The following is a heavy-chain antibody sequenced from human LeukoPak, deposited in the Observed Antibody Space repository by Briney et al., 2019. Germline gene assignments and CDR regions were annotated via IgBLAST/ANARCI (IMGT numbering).Heavy chain of an antibody. CDR2: ISYDGSNK. D-gene: IGHD1-26*01. CDR3: ARHGVGATRDDAFDI. J-gene: IGHJ3*02. V-gene: IGHV3-30-3*01. Sequence: GRSLRLSCAASGFTFSSYAMHWVRQAPGKGLEWVAVISYDGSNKYYADSVKGQFTISRDNSKNTLYLQMNNLRAEDTAVYYCARHGVGATRDDAFDIWGQGTMVTVSS. CDR1: GFTFSSYA.